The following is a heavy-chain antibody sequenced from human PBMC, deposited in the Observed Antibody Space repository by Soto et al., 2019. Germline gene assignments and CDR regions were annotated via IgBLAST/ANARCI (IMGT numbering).Heavy chain of an antibody. D-gene: IGHD2-21*02. CDR1: GFTFSRYV. CDR2: ISKEGNSK. V-gene: IGHV3-30-3*01. CDR3: ARSFCGDDCALDY. J-gene: IGHJ4*02. Sequence: QVHLVESGGGVVQPGRSLRLSCAASGFTFSRYVLHWVRQAPGKGLEWVAVISKEGNSKHYSDSVTGRFTISRDNSENTLYLQMSSLRPEDTAVYYCARSFCGDDCALDYWGQGTLVTV.